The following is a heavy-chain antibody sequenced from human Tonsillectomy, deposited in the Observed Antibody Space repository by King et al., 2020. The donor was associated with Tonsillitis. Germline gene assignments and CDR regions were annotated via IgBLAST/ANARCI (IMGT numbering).Heavy chain of an antibody. Sequence: VQLVESGGGLVQPGGSLRLSCAASGFTFSSYWMSWVRQAPGKGLEWVANIKQEGSETYYVDSVKGRFTISRDNAKNSLYLQMNSLRAEDTAVYYCAAWRLGFDYWGQGTLVTVSS. J-gene: IGHJ4*02. CDR3: AAWRLGFDY. V-gene: IGHV3-7*03. D-gene: IGHD5-12*01. CDR1: GFTFSSYW. CDR2: IKQEGSET.